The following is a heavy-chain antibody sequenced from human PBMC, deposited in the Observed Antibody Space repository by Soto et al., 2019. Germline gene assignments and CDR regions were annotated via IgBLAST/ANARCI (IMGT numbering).Heavy chain of an antibody. CDR3: XRHWRXYSYGSPGAFDI. V-gene: IGHV5-51*01. D-gene: IGHD5-18*01. CDR2: IYPGDSDT. J-gene: IGHJ3*02. CDR1: GYSFTSYW. Sequence: HGESLKISCRGSGYSFTSYWIGWVRQMPGKGLEWMGIIYPGDSDTRXGPSFQGQVTISADKSISTAYLQWSSLKASDTAMYYCXRHWRXYSYGSPGAFDIWGQGTMVTVSS.